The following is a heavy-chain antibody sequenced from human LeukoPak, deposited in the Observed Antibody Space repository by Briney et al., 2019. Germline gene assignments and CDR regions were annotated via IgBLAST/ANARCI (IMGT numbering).Heavy chain of an antibody. J-gene: IGHJ5*02. CDR2: ISGSGGST. CDR3: AKAFYSGITGIPNWFDP. V-gene: IGHV3-23*01. D-gene: IGHD1-20*01. CDR1: GFTFSSYA. Sequence: GGSLRLSCAASGFTFSSYAMSWVRQAPGKGLEWVSAISGSGGSTYYADSVKGRFTISRDNSKNTLYLQMNSLRAEDTAVYYCAKAFYSGITGIPNWFDPWGQGTLVTVSS.